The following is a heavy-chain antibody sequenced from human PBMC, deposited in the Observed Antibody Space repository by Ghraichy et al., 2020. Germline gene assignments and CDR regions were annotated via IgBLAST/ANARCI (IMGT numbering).Heavy chain of an antibody. D-gene: IGHD6-25*01. Sequence: GGSLRLSCAASGFTVSSDYMSWVRQAPVRGLEWVSTVYSGGNTFYADSVKGRFTIARHNSRNTLYLQMNSLRTEDTAMYYCARVSRAAAPSRSYWFFDLWGRGTLVTVSS. CDR1: GFTVSSDY. CDR2: VYSGGNT. V-gene: IGHV3-53*04. J-gene: IGHJ2*01. CDR3: ARVSRAAAPSRSYWFFDL.